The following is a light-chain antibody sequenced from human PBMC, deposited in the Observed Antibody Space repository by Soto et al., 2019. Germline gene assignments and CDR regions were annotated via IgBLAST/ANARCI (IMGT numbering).Light chain of an antibody. V-gene: IGKV1-39*01. CDR3: QQSYSTPLT. CDR2: AAS. Sequence: DIQMTQAPSTLSASVGERVXITCGASQSIRSYLNWYQQKPGKAPNLLIFAASSLQSGVPSRFSGSGSGTDFTLTISNLQPEDTATYHCQQSYSTPLTFGGGTKVDIK. J-gene: IGKJ4*01. CDR1: QSIRSY.